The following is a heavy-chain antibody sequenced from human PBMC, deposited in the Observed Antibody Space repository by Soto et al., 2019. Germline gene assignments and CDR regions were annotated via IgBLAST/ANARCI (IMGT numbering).Heavy chain of an antibody. CDR1: GFTFSNAW. CDR3: TTGSRFLEWFYGMDV. CDR2: IKSKTDGGTT. V-gene: IGHV3-15*07. J-gene: IGHJ6*02. D-gene: IGHD3-3*01. Sequence: GGSLRLSCAASGFTFSNAWMNWVRQAPGKGLEWVGRIKSKTDGGTTDYAAPVKGRFTISRDDSKNTLYLQMNSLKTEDTAVYYCTTGSRFLEWFYGMDVWGQGTTVTVSS.